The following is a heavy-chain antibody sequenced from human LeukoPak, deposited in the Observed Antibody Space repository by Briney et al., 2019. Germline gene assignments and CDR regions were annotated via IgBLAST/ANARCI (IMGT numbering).Heavy chain of an antibody. CDR3: ARSIAAVNDRFGYDY. Sequence: GSVKVSCKASGYTFTSYAMHWVRQAPGQRLEWMGWINAGNGNTKYSQKFQGRVTITRDTSASTAYMELSSLRSEDTAVYYCARSIAAVNDRFGYDYWGQGTLVTVSS. CDR2: INAGNGNT. V-gene: IGHV1-3*01. D-gene: IGHD6-13*01. J-gene: IGHJ4*02. CDR1: GYTFTSYA.